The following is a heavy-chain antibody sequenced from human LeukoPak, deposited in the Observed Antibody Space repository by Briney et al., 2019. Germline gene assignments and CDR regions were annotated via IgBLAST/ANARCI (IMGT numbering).Heavy chain of an antibody. D-gene: IGHD3-22*01. V-gene: IGHV3-30*04. CDR2: ISYDGSNK. J-gene: IGHJ4*02. CDR3: ATYYYDSSGYPTSPCFDY. CDR1: GFTFSSYA. Sequence: PGGSLRLSCAASGFTFSSYAMHWVRQAPGKGLEWVAVISYDGSNKYYADSVQGRFTISRDNSKNTLYLQMNSLRAEDTAVYYCATYYYDSSGYPTSPCFDYWGQGTLVTVSS.